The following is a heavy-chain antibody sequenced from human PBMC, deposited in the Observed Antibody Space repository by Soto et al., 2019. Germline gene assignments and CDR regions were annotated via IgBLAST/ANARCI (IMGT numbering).Heavy chain of an antibody. D-gene: IGHD3-10*01. CDR1: GGSISSYY. CDR3: ARQGFGPLHCRVDV. V-gene: IGHV4-59*08. J-gene: IGHJ6*02. CDR2: VHHSWGS. Sequence: QVQLQESGPGLVKPSETLSLSCTVSGGSISSYYWSWFRQSPGKRMEWIGYVHHSWGSSYNPSLQSRIGIVPDSVDTQLSLMLTSVTATDAAVYYFARQGFGPLHCRVDVWGQGTTVTVSS.